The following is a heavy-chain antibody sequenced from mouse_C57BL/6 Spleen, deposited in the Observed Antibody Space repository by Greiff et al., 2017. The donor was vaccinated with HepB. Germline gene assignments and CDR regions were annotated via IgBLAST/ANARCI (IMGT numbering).Heavy chain of an antibody. Sequence: QVQLKQPGAELVKPGASVKLSCKASGYTFTSYWMHWVKQRPGRGLEWIGRIDPNSGGTKYNEKFKSKATLTVDKPSSTAYMQLSSLTSEDSAVYYCAREGLRSHFDYWGQGTTLTVSS. CDR3: AREGLRSHFDY. CDR1: GYTFTSYW. J-gene: IGHJ2*01. CDR2: IDPNSGGT. D-gene: IGHD1-1*01. V-gene: IGHV1-72*01.